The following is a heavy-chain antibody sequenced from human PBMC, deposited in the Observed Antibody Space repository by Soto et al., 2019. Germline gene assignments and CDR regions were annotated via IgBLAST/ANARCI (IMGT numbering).Heavy chain of an antibody. J-gene: IGHJ6*02. CDR3: AREGVAARPGLRYFDWLAPAFGMDV. Sequence: ASVKVSCKASGYTFTSYGISWVRQAPGQGLEWMGWISAYNGNTNYAQKLQGRVTMTTDTSTSTAYMGLRSLRSDDTAVYYCAREGVAARPGLRYFDWLAPAFGMDVWGQGTTVNVS. V-gene: IGHV1-18*01. CDR2: ISAYNGNT. CDR1: GYTFTSYG. D-gene: IGHD3-9*01.